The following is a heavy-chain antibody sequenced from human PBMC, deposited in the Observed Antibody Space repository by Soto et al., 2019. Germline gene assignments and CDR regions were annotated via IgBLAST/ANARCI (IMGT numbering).Heavy chain of an antibody. J-gene: IGHJ3*02. CDR3: ARPEYSSGWSRRGTGAFDI. D-gene: IGHD6-19*01. V-gene: IGHV4-34*01. Sequence: SETLSLTCAVYGGSFSGYYWSWIRQPPGKGLEWIGEINHSGSTNYNPSLKSRVTISVDTSKNQFSLKLSSVTAADTAVYYCARPEYSSGWSRRGTGAFDIWGQGTMVTVSS. CDR1: GGSFSGYY. CDR2: INHSGST.